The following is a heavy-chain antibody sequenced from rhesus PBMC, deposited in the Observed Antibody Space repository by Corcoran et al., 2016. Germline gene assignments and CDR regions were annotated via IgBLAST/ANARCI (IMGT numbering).Heavy chain of an antibody. J-gene: IGHJ4*01. D-gene: IGHD4-29*01. CDR1: GGSISSSYYS. V-gene: IGHV4-122*01. CDR3: ARPHYGSSYYFDY. CDR2: ISSWSST. Sequence: QVQLQESGPGLVKPSETLSLTCAVSGGSISSSYYSWSWIRQAPGKGLEWIGYISSWSSTRATPSRRRRINISTATYNTQFSLKPSVVTAADTAVYYCARPHYGSSYYFDYWGQGVLVTVSS.